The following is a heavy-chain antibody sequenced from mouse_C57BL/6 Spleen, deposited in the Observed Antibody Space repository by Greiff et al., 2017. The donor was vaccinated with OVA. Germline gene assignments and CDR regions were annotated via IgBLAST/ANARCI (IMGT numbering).Heavy chain of an antibody. CDR3: ARDYYGSSNFDV. CDR2: IDPSDSYT. Sequence: QVQLKQPGAELVKPGASVKLSCKASGYTFTSYWMQWVKQRPGQGLEWIGEIDPSDSYTNYNQKFKGKATLTVDTSSSTAYMQLSSLTSEDSAVYYCARDYYGSSNFDVWGTGTTVTVSS. CDR1: GYTFTSYW. V-gene: IGHV1-50*01. D-gene: IGHD1-1*01. J-gene: IGHJ1*03.